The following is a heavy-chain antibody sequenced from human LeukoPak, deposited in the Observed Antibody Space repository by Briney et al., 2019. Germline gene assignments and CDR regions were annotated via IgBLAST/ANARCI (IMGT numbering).Heavy chain of an antibody. J-gene: IGHJ3*02. V-gene: IGHV3-23*01. CDR2: ISGSGGST. D-gene: IGHD2-15*01. Sequence: PGGTLRLSCAASGFTFSSYGMSWVRQAPGKGLEWVSAISGSGGSTYYADSVKGRFTISRDNSKNTLYLQMNSLRAEDTAVYYCARESWSQDAFDIWGQGTMVTVSS. CDR3: ARESWSQDAFDI. CDR1: GFTFSSYG.